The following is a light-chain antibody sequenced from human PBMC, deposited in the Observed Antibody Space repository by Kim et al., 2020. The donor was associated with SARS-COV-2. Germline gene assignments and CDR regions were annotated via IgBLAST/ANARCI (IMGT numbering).Light chain of an antibody. CDR3: QSFDTSLSRFYI. Sequence: VTISCPGSSSNSGAGYDVHWYQQLPGTAPKLLIYGNNIRPSGVPDRFSGSKSGTSASLAITGLQAADEADYYCQSFDTSLSRFYIFGTGTKVTVL. V-gene: IGLV1-40*01. CDR2: GNN. J-gene: IGLJ1*01. CDR1: SSNSGAGYD.